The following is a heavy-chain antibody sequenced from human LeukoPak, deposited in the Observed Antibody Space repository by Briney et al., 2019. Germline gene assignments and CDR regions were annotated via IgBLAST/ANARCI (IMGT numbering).Heavy chain of an antibody. Sequence: ASVKVSCKASGYTFSSYGIGWVRQAPGQGLEWMGWINPNSGGTNFAQMFQGRVTMTRDTSITTAYMELSSLRSDDTAVYYCARESPGSYSSGRDYFDFWGQGTLVTVSS. CDR3: ARESPGSYSSGRDYFDF. CDR2: INPNSGGT. CDR1: GYTFSSYG. V-gene: IGHV1-2*02. J-gene: IGHJ4*02. D-gene: IGHD6-19*01.